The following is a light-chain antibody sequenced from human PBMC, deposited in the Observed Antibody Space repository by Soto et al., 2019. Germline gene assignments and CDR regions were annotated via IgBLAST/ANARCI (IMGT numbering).Light chain of an antibody. J-gene: IGKJ4*01. CDR1: QSVRSSY. Sequence: EIVLTQSPGTLSLSPGGRATLSCRASQSVRSSYLAWYQQRPGQAPRLLIVGASFRATGIPDRFSGSGSGKDFPLKISRLEPEDFAVYYCQHYGSPLTFGGGNKVEIK. CDR3: QHYGSPLT. CDR2: GAS. V-gene: IGKV3-20*01.